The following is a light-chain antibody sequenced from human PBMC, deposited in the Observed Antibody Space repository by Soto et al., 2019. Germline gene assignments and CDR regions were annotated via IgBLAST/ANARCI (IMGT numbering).Light chain of an antibody. CDR3: QQYVTSPLT. CDR2: GAS. V-gene: IGKV3-20*01. J-gene: IGKJ1*01. CDR1: RSVSSSY. Sequence: EVVMTQSPATLSVSPGERATLSCRASRSVSSSYLAWYQQKPGQAPRLLIYGASSRATGIPDRFSGSGSGTDFTLTISRLEPEDFALYYCQQYVTSPLTFGQGTKVDIK.